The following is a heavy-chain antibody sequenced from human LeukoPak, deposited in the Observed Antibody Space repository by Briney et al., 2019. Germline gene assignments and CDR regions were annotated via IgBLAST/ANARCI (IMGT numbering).Heavy chain of an antibody. Sequence: GGSLRLSCAASGFTFSSYRMNWVRQAPGKGLEWVSSISSRSSYIYYADSVKGRFTISRDNAKNSLYLQMNSLRAEDTAVYYCANTYSSGWYVWFDPWGQGTLVTVSS. J-gene: IGHJ5*02. CDR3: ANTYSSGWYVWFDP. V-gene: IGHV3-21*01. D-gene: IGHD6-19*01. CDR1: GFTFSSYR. CDR2: ISSRSSYI.